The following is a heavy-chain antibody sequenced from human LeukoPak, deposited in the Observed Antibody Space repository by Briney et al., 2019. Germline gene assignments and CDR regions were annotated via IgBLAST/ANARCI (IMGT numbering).Heavy chain of an antibody. J-gene: IGHJ6*02. Sequence: GGSLRLSCAASGFTLSSYSMNWVRQAPGKGLEWVSYISSSSSTIYYADSVKGRFTISRDNAKNSLYLQMNSLRAEDTAVYYCARDGVYDFWSGPFMDVWGQGTTVTVSS. CDR1: GFTLSSYS. D-gene: IGHD3-3*01. CDR2: ISSSSSTI. CDR3: ARDGVYDFWSGPFMDV. V-gene: IGHV3-48*01.